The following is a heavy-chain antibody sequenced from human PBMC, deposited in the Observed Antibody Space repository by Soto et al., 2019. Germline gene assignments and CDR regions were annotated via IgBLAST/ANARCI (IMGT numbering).Heavy chain of an antibody. Sequence: PSETLSLTCTVSGGSISSSSYYWGWIRQPPGKGLEWIGSIYYSGSTYYNPSLKSRVTISVDTSKNQFSLKLSSVTAADTAVYYYARPHTGTKYYFDYWGQGTLVTVSS. D-gene: IGHD1-7*01. CDR3: ARPHTGTKYYFDY. CDR1: GGSISSSSYY. J-gene: IGHJ4*02. CDR2: IYYSGST. V-gene: IGHV4-39*01.